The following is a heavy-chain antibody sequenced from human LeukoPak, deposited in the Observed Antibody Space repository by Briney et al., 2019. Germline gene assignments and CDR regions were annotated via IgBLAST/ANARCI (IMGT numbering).Heavy chain of an antibody. J-gene: IGHJ4*02. CDR3: AREGGGDGYNLDY. Sequence: GGSLRLSCAASGFTFSSYSMNWVRQAPGKGLEWVAVISYDGSNKYYADSVKDRFTISRDNSKNTLYLQVNSLRAEDTAVYYCAREGGGDGYNLDYWGQGTLVTVSS. D-gene: IGHD5-24*01. CDR2: ISYDGSNK. V-gene: IGHV3-30*05. CDR1: GFTFSSYS.